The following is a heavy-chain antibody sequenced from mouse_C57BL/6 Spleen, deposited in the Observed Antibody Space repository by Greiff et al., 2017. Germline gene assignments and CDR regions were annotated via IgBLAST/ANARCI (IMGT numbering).Heavy chain of an antibody. CDR1: GYTFTSYW. CDR3: ARSGHYYGSSYGYFAV. Sequence: VQLQQPGAELVKPGASVKMSCKASGYTFTSYWITWVKQRPGQGLEWIGDIYPGSGSTNYNEKFKSKATLTVDTSSSTAYMQLSSLTSEDSAVYYCARSGHYYGSSYGYFAVWGTGTTVTVSS. D-gene: IGHD1-1*01. V-gene: IGHV1-55*01. CDR2: IYPGSGST. J-gene: IGHJ1*03.